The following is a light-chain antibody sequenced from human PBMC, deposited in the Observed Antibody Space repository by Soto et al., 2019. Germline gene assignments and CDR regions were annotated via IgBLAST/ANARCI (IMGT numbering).Light chain of an antibody. J-gene: IGKJ2*01. V-gene: IGKV3-20*01. CDR3: HQYGGSLPYT. CDR1: QSVTSSY. CDR2: DAS. Sequence: EIVLTQSPGTLSLSPGERATLSCRASQSVTSSYLAWYQHKPGQAPRRLMYDASSRAAGIPDRFSGSGSGTDFTLTISRLEPEDFAVYYCHQYGGSLPYTFGQGTKLEIK.